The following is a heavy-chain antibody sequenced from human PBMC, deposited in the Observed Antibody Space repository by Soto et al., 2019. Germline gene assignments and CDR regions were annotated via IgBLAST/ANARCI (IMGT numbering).Heavy chain of an antibody. V-gene: IGHV4-4*07. J-gene: IGHJ6*02. CDR1: GGSISSYY. Sequence: SETLSLTCTVSGGSISSYYCSWIRQPAWKGLQWIGRIYTSGITNYNPSLKSRVTMSVDTSKKQCPLKLRSVTAADTAVYYFATAREDLGGMYWYYDMEVCGRRTTITVCS. D-gene: IGHD2-8*02. CDR3: ATAREDLGGMYWYYDMEV. CDR2: IYTSGIT.